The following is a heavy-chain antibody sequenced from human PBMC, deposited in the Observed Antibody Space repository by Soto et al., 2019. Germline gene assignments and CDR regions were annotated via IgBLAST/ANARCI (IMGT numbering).Heavy chain of an antibody. CDR3: ARNPNAYEGHHYFYGLDV. J-gene: IGHJ6*02. CDR2: IFSNDEK. D-gene: IGHD5-12*01. CDR1: GISLSNSKVG. Sequence: SGPTLVNPTETLTLTCTVSGISLSNSKVGVSWIRQPPGKALEWLAHIFSNDEKSYSASLKSRLTISKDTSKSQVVLTMTNMDPVDTATYFCARNPNAYEGHHYFYGLDVWGQGTTVTVSS. V-gene: IGHV2-26*01.